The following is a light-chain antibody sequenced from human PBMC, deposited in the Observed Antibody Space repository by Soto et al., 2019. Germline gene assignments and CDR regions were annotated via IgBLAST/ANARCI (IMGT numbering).Light chain of an antibody. V-gene: IGLV2-18*01. Sequence: QSALTQPPSVSGSPGQSVTISCTGTSTDFVSYNRVSWYQQPPGTAPKLIIYEASNRPSVVPGRFSGSKSGNTASLTISGLQAADEADYYCSLYTSENTYVFGTGTKLTVL. CDR2: EAS. CDR1: STDFVSYNR. J-gene: IGLJ1*01. CDR3: SLYTSENTYV.